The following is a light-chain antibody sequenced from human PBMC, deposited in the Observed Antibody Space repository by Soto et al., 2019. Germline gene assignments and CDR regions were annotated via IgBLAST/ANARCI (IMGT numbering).Light chain of an antibody. CDR2: EVN. CDR3: SSFAVSNSFV. V-gene: IGLV2-8*01. Sequence: SVRTQPPSASGYPGQSVTISCTGTSNDVGGYNYVSWYQQHPGEAPKLMIYEVNKRPSGVPDRFSGSKSGNTASLTVSGLQAEDEADYYCSSFAVSNSFVFGTGTKATVL. J-gene: IGLJ1*01. CDR1: SNDVGGYNY.